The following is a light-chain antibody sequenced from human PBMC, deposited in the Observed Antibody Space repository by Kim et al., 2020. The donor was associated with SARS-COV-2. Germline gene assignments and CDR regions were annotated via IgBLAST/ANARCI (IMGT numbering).Light chain of an antibody. Sequence: SYELTQPPSVSVSPGQTASITCSGDNVGDKYACWYQQKPGQSPVLVIYQDSKRPSGIPERFSGSNSGNTATLTISGTQAMDEADYYCQAWDSSTEVFGRGTKVTVL. CDR1: NVGDKY. CDR2: QDS. CDR3: QAWDSSTEV. V-gene: IGLV3-1*01. J-gene: IGLJ3*02.